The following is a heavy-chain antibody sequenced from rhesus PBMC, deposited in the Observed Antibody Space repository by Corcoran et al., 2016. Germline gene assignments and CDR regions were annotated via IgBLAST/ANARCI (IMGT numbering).Heavy chain of an antibody. Sequence: QVQLQESGPGLVKPSETLSLTCAVSGGSISDDYYWSWIRQPPGTGLEWIGYIYGSGGGTNYKPSLTSRGTISRDTYKNHVSLKLSSVTAADTAVYYCAGRSGGYCRGGVCYGFDYWGQGVLVTVSS. CDR1: GGSISDDYY. D-gene: IGHD2-8*01. CDR2: IYGSGGGT. J-gene: IGHJ4*01. CDR3: AGRSGGYCRGGVCYGFDY. V-gene: IGHV4-106*01.